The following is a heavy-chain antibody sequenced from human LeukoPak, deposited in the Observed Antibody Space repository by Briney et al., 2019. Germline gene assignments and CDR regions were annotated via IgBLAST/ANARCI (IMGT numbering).Heavy chain of an antibody. Sequence: ASETLSLTCTVSGGSISSSSYYWGWIRQPPGKGLEWIGYIYYSGSTNYNPSLKSRVTISVDTSKNQFSLKLSSVTAADTAVYYCARAAAAAAAFDIWGQGTMVTVSS. CDR3: ARAAAAAAAFDI. CDR2: IYYSGST. CDR1: GGSISSSSYY. D-gene: IGHD6-13*01. V-gene: IGHV4-61*05. J-gene: IGHJ3*02.